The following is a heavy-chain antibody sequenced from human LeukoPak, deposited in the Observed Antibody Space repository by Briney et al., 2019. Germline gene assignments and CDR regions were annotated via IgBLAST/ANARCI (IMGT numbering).Heavy chain of an antibody. J-gene: IGHJ4*02. CDR2: IRSGGENT. V-gene: IGHV3-23*01. CDR3: AILSWDGRGSFY. D-gene: IGHD2/OR15-2a*01. Sequence: GGSLRLSCAASGFTFSTYSMSWVRQAPGEGLERVSAIRSGGENTYYADSVRGRFTISRDHSRGTLSLQMNSLRAEDTAVYFCAILSWDGRGSFYWGQGTLVTASS. CDR1: GFTFSTYS.